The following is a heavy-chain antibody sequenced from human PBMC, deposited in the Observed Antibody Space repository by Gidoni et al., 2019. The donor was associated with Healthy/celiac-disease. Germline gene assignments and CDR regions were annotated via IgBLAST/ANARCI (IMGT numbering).Heavy chain of an antibody. CDR3: ARDSSGYYSL. CDR1: GGSISSGSYY. V-gene: IGHV4-61*02. D-gene: IGHD3-22*01. CDR2: IYTSGST. J-gene: IGHJ4*02. Sequence: QVQLQESGPGLVKPSQTLSLTCTVSGGSISSGSYYWSWIRQPAGKGLEWIGRIYTSGSTNYNPSLKSRVTMSVDTSKNQFSLKLSSVTAADTAVYYCARDSSGYYSLWGQGTLVTVSS.